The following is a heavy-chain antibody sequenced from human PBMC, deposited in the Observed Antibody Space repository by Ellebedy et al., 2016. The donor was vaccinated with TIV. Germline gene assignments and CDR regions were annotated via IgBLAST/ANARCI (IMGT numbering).Heavy chain of an antibody. V-gene: IGHV4-31*01. CDR1: GGSISSNGFY. D-gene: IGHD5-24*01. J-gene: IGHJ4*02. CDR3: ARGRWLQPYLDY. CDR2: IYYTGST. Sequence: MPSETLSLTCTVSGGSISSNGFYWGWIRPPPGKGLELLGYIYYTGSTYYDPSLKSLLIISVDTSKNQFSLKLTSVPAADTAVYYCARGRWLQPYLDYWGQGTPVTVSS.